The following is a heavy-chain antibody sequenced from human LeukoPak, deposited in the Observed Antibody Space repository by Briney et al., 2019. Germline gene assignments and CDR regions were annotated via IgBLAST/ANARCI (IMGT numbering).Heavy chain of an antibody. Sequence: GGSLRLSCAASGFTFSSYSMNWVRQAPGKGLEWVSSISSSSSYIYYADSVKGRFTISRDNAKNSLYLQMNSLRAEDTAVYYCARGYDILTGYFYRGQGTLVTVSS. CDR1: GFTFSSYS. J-gene: IGHJ4*02. CDR3: ARGYDILTGYFY. D-gene: IGHD3-9*01. V-gene: IGHV3-21*01. CDR2: ISSSSSYI.